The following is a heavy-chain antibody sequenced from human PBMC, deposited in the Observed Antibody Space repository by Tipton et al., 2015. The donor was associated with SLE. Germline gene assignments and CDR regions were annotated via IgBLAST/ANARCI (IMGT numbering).Heavy chain of an antibody. V-gene: IGHV3-74*01. CDR3: GRGGPPNAIDI. CDR1: GFTFSGYW. CDR2: INREGSDT. Sequence: SLRFSCEASGFTFSGYWMHWVRQGPGKGLVWVSGINREGSDTRYGDSAKGRFTISRDNAKNTLYLQMHSLRVDDTAVYYCGRGGPPNAIDIWGRGTTVSVSS. J-gene: IGHJ3*02.